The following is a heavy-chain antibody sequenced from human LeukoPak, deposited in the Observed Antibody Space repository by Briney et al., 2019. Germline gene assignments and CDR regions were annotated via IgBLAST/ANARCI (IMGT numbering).Heavy chain of an antibody. Sequence: SETLSLTCTVSGGSISSSSYYWGWIRQPPGKGLEWIGSIYYSGSTYYNPSLKSRVTISVDTSKNQFSLKLSSVTAADTAVYYCASQLPGDPNWFDPWGQGTLVTVSS. J-gene: IGHJ5*02. CDR2: IYYSGST. V-gene: IGHV4-39*07. CDR3: ASQLPGDPNWFDP. CDR1: GGSISSSSYY. D-gene: IGHD2-2*01.